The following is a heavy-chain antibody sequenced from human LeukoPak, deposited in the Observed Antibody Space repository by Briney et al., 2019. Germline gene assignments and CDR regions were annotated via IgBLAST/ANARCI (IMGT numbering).Heavy chain of an antibody. D-gene: IGHD3-10*01. CDR3: VKDGSGSYYTYYFDY. CDR1: GFTFSSYA. V-gene: IGHV3-64D*06. J-gene: IGHJ4*02. CDR2: ISSNGGST. Sequence: GGSLRLSCAASGFTFSSYAMHWVRQAPGKGLEYVSAISSNGGSTYYADSVKGRFTISRDNSKNTLYLQMSSLRTEDTAVYYCVKDGSGSYYTYYFDYWGQGTLVTVSS.